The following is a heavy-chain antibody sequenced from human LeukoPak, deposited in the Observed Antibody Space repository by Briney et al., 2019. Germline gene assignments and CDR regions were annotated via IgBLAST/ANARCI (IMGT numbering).Heavy chain of an antibody. Sequence: GASVKVSCKASGGTFSSYAISWVRQAPGQGLEWMGGIIPIFGTANYAQKFQGRVTITTDESTSTAYMELSSLRSEDTAAYYCAVGELYYDSSGYYFTFDYWGQGTLVTVSS. CDR3: AVGELYYDSSGYYFTFDY. J-gene: IGHJ4*02. V-gene: IGHV1-69*05. D-gene: IGHD3-22*01. CDR2: IIPIFGTA. CDR1: GGTFSSYA.